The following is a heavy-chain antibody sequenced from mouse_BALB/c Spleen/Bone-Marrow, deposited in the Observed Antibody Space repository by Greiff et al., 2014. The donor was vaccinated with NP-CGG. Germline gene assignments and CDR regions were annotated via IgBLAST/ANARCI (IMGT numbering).Heavy chain of an antibody. Sequence: QVQLKESGAGLARPGASVKMSCKASGYTFTSYTMHWVKQRPGQGLEWIGYINPSSGYTNYNQKFKDKATLTADKSSSTAYMQLSSLTSEDSAVYYCALANWDIGGPFAYWGQGTLVTVSA. CDR1: GYTFTSYT. V-gene: IGHV1-4*01. CDR3: ALANWDIGGPFAY. CDR2: INPSSGYT. D-gene: IGHD4-1*01. J-gene: IGHJ3*01.